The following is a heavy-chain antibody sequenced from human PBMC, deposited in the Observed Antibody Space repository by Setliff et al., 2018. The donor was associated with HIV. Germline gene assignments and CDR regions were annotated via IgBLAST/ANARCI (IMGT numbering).Heavy chain of an antibody. V-gene: IGHV4-59*08. CDR2: IFYSGSS. CDR3: ARHYYYDSGGSLLGEYFQH. CDR1: DGSIRSHY. J-gene: IGHJ1*01. D-gene: IGHD3-22*01. Sequence: SETLSLTCTVSDGSIRSHYWSWIRQPPGKGLELIGYIFYSGSSNHNPSLKSRVTISVDTSKNPVSLKMSSVTAAYTAVYYCARHYYYDSGGSLLGEYFQHWGQGTVVTVSS.